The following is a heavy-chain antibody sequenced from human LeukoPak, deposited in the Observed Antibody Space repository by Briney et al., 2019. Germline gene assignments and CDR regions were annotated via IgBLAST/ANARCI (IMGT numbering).Heavy chain of an antibody. Sequence: SETLSLTCTVSGGSVSSGSYYWSWLRQPPGKGLEWIGYIYYSGSTNYNPSLKSRVTISVDTSKNQFSLKLSSVTAADTAVYYCARALRAYSGSYYLDYWGQGTLVTVSS. CDR3: ARALRAYSGSYYLDY. J-gene: IGHJ4*02. CDR2: IYYSGST. V-gene: IGHV4-61*01. D-gene: IGHD1-26*01. CDR1: GGSVSSGSYY.